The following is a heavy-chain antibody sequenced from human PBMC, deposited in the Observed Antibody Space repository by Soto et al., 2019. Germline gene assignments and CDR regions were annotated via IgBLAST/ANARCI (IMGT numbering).Heavy chain of an antibody. CDR3: AKPSYNWNYVGYFDY. D-gene: IGHD1-7*01. V-gene: IGHV3-23*01. CDR1: GFTFSSYA. Sequence: GGSLRLSCAASGFTFSSYAMSWVRQAPGKGLEWVSAISGSGGSTYYADSVKGRFTISRDNSKNTLYLQMNSLRAEDTAVYYCAKPSYNWNYVGYFDYWGQGTLVTVSS. CDR2: ISGSGGST. J-gene: IGHJ4*02.